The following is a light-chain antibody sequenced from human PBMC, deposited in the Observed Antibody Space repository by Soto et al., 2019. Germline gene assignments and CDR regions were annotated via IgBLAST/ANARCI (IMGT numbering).Light chain of an antibody. J-gene: IGLJ1*01. V-gene: IGLV2-14*03. Sequence: QSALTQPASVSGSPGQSITISCTGSGTDIGGYDYVSWYQHHPGKAPELLIYDVSNRPSGVSSRFSGSKSGNTASLTISGLQAEDDADYYCSSYTSSGTTFWVFGTGTKLTVL. CDR3: SSYTSSGTTFWV. CDR1: GTDIGGYDY. CDR2: DVS.